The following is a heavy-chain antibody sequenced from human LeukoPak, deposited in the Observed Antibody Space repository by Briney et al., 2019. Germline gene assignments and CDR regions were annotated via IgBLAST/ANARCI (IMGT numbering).Heavy chain of an antibody. CDR2: ISGSGGST. J-gene: IGHJ3*02. CDR3: AKDHIYDILTGQPYAFDI. D-gene: IGHD3-9*01. Sequence: GGSLRLSCAASRFTFSSYAMSWVRQAPGKGLEWVSAISGSGGSTYYADSVKGRFTISRDNSKNTLYLQMNSLRAEDTAVYYCAKDHIYDILTGQPYAFDIWGQGTMVTVSS. V-gene: IGHV3-23*01. CDR1: RFTFSSYA.